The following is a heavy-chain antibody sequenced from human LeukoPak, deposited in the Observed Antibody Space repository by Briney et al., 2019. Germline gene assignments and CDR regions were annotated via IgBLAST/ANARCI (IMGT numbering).Heavy chain of an antibody. J-gene: IGHJ5*02. CDR2: IYYSGST. V-gene: IGHV4-59*01. Sequence: SETLSLTCTVSGASIRGYYWNWIRQPPGKGLEWIGYIYYSGSTNYNPSLKSRVTISVDKSKRQFSLNLTSVTAADTAVYYCARGGDYCNSSDPWGQGTLVSVSS. D-gene: IGHD4-17*01. CDR3: ARGGDYCNSSDP. CDR1: GASIRGYY.